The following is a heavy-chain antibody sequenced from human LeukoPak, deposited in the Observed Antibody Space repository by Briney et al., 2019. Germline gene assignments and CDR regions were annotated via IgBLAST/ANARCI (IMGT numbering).Heavy chain of an antibody. Sequence: GSLRLSCAASGFTFSTYAMSWIRQPPGKGLEWIGEINHSGSTNYNPSLKSRVTISVDTSKNQFSLKLSSVTAADTAVYYCAREPYSSSWMGDFVYWGQGTLVTVSS. CDR3: AREPYSSSWMGDFVY. J-gene: IGHJ4*02. CDR2: INHSGST. CDR1: GFTFSTYA. V-gene: IGHV4-34*01. D-gene: IGHD6-13*01.